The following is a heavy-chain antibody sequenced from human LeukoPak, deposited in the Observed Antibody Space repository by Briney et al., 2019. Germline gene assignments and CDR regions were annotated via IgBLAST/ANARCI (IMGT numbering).Heavy chain of an antibody. CDR2: IIPIFGTA. CDR3: ARFSNGYDSSLKIKGVSAFDI. V-gene: IGHV1-69*05. CDR1: GGTFSSYA. Sequence: GASVKVSCKASGGTFSSYAISWVRQAPGQGLEWMGRIIPIFGTANYAQKFQGRVTITTDESTSTAHMELSSLRSEDTAVYYCARFSNGYDSSLKIKGVSAFDIWGQGTMVTVSS. D-gene: IGHD3-22*01. J-gene: IGHJ3*02.